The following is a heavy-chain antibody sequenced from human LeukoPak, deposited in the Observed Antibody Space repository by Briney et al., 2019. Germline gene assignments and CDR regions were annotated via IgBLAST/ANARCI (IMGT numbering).Heavy chain of an antibody. CDR3: ARALEILFYKYGMDV. Sequence: ETLSLTCAVYGGSFSGYYWNWIRQHPGKGLEWIGEINHSGSTNYNPSLKSRVTISVDTSKNQFSLKLSSVTAADTAVYYCARALEILFYKYGMDVWGQGTTVTVSS. CDR1: GGSFSGYY. J-gene: IGHJ6*02. D-gene: IGHD2-8*01. V-gene: IGHV4-34*01. CDR2: INHSGST.